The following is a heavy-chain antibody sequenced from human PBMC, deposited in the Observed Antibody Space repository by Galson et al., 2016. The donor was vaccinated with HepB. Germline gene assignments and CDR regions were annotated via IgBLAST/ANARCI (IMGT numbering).Heavy chain of an antibody. V-gene: IGHV3-33*08. CDR2: IWNDGSYK. Sequence: LRLSCAASGFTFDDYWMMWVRQAQGKGLEWVALIWNDGSYKNYADSVKGRFTISRDNSKNALSLQMNSLRAEDTAVYYCARDERGYGGYEDSPDAFDVWGQGTMFIVSS. D-gene: IGHD5-12*01. CDR1: GFTFDDYW. CDR3: ARDERGYGGYEDSPDAFDV. J-gene: IGHJ3*01.